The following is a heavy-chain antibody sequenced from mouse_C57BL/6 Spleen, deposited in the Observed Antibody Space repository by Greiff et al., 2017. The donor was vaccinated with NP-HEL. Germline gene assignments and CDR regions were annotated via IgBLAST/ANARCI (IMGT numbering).Heavy chain of an antibody. D-gene: IGHD2-1*01. Sequence: VKLQESGAELVRPGASVTLSCKASGYTFTDYEMHWVKQTPVHGLEWIGAIDPETGGTAYNQKFKGKAILTADKSSSTAYMELRSLTSEDSAVYYCTRGNYYYWGQGTTLTVSS. CDR1: GYTFTDYE. CDR3: TRGNYYY. J-gene: IGHJ2*01. CDR2: IDPETGGT. V-gene: IGHV1-15*01.